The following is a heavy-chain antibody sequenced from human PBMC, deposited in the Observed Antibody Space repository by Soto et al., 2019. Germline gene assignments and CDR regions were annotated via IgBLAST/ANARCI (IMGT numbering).Heavy chain of an antibody. J-gene: IGHJ4*02. Sequence: QITLKESGPTLVKPTQTLTLTCTFSGFSLSTSGVGVGWIRQPPGKALEWLALIYWDDDKRYSPSLKSRLTITKDTSKNQVVLTMTNMDPVDTATYSCAHSWYCSGGSGYYTYYFDYWGQGTLVTVSS. D-gene: IGHD2-15*01. V-gene: IGHV2-5*02. CDR2: IYWDDDK. CDR3: AHSWYCSGGSGYYTYYFDY. CDR1: GFSLSTSGVG.